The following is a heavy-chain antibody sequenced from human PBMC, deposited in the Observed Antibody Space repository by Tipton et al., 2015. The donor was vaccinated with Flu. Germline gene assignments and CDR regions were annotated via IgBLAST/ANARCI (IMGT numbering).Heavy chain of an antibody. CDR3: ARNNRHSGSGYPQPLAGLDY. D-gene: IGHD3-22*01. Sequence: TLSLTCTVSGGSISSSSYYWGWIRQPPGKGLEWIGSIYYSGSTYYNPSLKSRVTISVDTSKNQFSLKLSSVTAADTAVYYCARNNRHSGSGYPQPLAGLDYWGQGTLVTVSS. CDR2: IYYSGST. CDR1: GGSISSSSYY. J-gene: IGHJ4*02. V-gene: IGHV4-39*07.